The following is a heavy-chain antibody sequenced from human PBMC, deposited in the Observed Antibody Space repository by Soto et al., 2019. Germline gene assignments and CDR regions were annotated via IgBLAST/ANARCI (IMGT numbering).Heavy chain of an antibody. CDR1: GGSINNRSYY. CDR2: LYYSGSI. CDR3: ARLYGGSYFDS. J-gene: IGHJ4*02. D-gene: IGHD1-26*01. Sequence: PSETLSLTCTVSGGSINNRSYYWGWIRQPPGKGLEWIGTLYYSGSIYYNPSLKSRVTISVDTSKNQLSLELSSVTAADTALYYCARLYGGSYFDSWSQGTMVTVSS. V-gene: IGHV4-39*01.